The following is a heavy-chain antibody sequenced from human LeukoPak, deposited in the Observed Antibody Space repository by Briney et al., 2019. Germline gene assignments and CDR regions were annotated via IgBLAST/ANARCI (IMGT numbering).Heavy chain of an antibody. D-gene: IGHD6-6*01. Sequence: GESLKISCKGSGYSFTTYRIGWVRQMPGKGLEWMGVVSPSDSDTRYSPSFQGQVIISADKSISTAYLQWSSLKASDTAMYYCARPVYSSSSYWLDPWGQGTLVTVSS. CDR3: ARPVYSSSSYWLDP. V-gene: IGHV5-51*01. J-gene: IGHJ5*02. CDR2: VSPSDSDT. CDR1: GYSFTTYR.